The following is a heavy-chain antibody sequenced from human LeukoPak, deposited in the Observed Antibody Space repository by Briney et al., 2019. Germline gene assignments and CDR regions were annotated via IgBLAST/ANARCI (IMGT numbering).Heavy chain of an antibody. J-gene: IGHJ5*02. Sequence: GGSLRLSCAASGFPFSSYSMNWVRQAPGRGLEWVSYISISSSTIYYADSVKGRFTISRDNAKNSLYLQMNSLRAEDTAVYYCVRERNDYANWFDPWGQGTLVIVSS. V-gene: IGHV3-48*01. CDR3: VRERNDYANWFDP. D-gene: IGHD4-17*01. CDR2: ISISSSTI. CDR1: GFPFSSYS.